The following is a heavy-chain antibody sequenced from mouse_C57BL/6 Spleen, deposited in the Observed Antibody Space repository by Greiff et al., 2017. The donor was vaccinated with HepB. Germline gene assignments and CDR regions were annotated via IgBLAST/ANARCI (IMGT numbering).Heavy chain of an antibody. CDR1: GFNIKDDY. Sequence: EVQLQESGAELVRPGASVKLSCTASGFNIKDDYMHWVKQRPEQGLEWIGWIDPENGDTEYASKFQGKATITADTSSNTAYLQLSSLTSEDTAVYYCTKEGLLNFDYWGQGTTLTVSS. D-gene: IGHD2-3*01. V-gene: IGHV14-4*01. J-gene: IGHJ2*01. CDR3: TKEGLLNFDY. CDR2: IDPENGDT.